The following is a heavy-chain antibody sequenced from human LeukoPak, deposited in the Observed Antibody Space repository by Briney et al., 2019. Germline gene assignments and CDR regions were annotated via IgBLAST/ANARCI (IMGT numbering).Heavy chain of an antibody. Sequence: GESLKISCKGSGYSFTSYWIGWVRQMPGKGLEWMGIIYPGDSDTRYSPSFQGQVTISADKSISTAYLQWSSLKASDTAMYYCARHGNDFWSGYYPPDKKSYYYMDVWGKGTTVTVSS. CDR2: IYPGDSDT. CDR3: ARHGNDFWSGYYPPDKKSYYYMDV. D-gene: IGHD3-3*01. J-gene: IGHJ6*03. V-gene: IGHV5-51*01. CDR1: GYSFTSYW.